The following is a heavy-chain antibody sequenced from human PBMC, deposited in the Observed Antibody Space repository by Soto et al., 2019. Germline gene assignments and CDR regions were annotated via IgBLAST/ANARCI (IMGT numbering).Heavy chain of an antibody. Sequence: EVQLVESGGGLVKPGGSLRLSCAGSGFTFSSYNINWVRQAPGKGLEWVLSISSSGSSINYADSLKGRFTISRDNAKNLLYLQMNSLRAEDTAVYYCARHFQSSAGSPWFDPWGQGTLVTVSS. CDR1: GFTFSSYN. CDR2: ISSSGSSI. J-gene: IGHJ5*02. D-gene: IGHD3-10*01. V-gene: IGHV3-21*01. CDR3: ARHFQSSAGSPWFDP.